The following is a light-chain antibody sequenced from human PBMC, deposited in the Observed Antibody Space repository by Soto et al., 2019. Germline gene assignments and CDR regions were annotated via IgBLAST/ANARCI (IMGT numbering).Light chain of an antibody. CDR1: QSISSW. CDR3: QQYNSWYT. J-gene: IGKJ2*01. V-gene: IGKV1-5*03. Sequence: DIQMTQSPSTLSASVGDRVTITCRASQSISSWLAWYQQKPGKAPKLLIYKASSLESGVPSRFSGSGSGTEFTLTISRLQPDDFATYYCQQYNSWYTFGQGTKLEIK. CDR2: KAS.